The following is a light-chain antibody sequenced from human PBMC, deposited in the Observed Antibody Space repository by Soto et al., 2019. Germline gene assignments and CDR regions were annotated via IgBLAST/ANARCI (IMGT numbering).Light chain of an antibody. CDR2: DVS. V-gene: IGLV2-11*01. J-gene: IGLJ1*01. CDR1: SSDVGDYNS. Sequence: QSALTQPRSVSGSPGQSVTVSCIGTSSDVGDYNSVSWYQQHPGKAPKLMIYDVSKRPSGVPDRFSGSKSGNTASLTISGLQTEDEADYYRCSYVGGYSYVFGLGTKVTVL. CDR3: CSYVGGYSYV.